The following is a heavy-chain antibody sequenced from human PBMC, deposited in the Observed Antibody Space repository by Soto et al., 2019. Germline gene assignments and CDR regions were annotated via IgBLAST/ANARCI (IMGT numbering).Heavy chain of an antibody. D-gene: IGHD3-10*01. V-gene: IGHV1-2*02. CDR1: GCSISAYY. Sequence: GASVKVSCKASGCSISAYYIHWVRQAPGQGLEWMGWIDPKNGGTVSAQKFQGRLTMTRDTSISTVYMDLSGLTSDDTALYYCGRDDYGIFPYWGQGSLVTVSS. J-gene: IGHJ4*02. CDR3: GRDDYGIFPY. CDR2: IDPKNGGT.